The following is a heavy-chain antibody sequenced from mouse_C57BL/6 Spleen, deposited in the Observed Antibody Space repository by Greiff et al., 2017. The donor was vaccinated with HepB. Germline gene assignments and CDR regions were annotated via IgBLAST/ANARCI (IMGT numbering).Heavy chain of an antibody. CDR1: GYAFTNYL. Sequence: LVESGAELVRPGTSVKVSCKASGYAFTNYLIEWVKQRSGQGLEWIGVINPGSGGTNYNEKFKGKATLTADKSSSTAYVQLSSLTSEDSAVYICARSGYDHDGGFDYWGQGTTLTVSS. CDR2: INPGSGGT. V-gene: IGHV1-54*01. D-gene: IGHD2-4*01. J-gene: IGHJ2*01. CDR3: ARSGYDHDGGFDY.